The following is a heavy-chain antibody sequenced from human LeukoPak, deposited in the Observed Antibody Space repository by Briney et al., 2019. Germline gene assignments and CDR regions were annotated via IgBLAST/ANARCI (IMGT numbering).Heavy chain of an antibody. V-gene: IGHV3-48*03. CDR1: GFTFSSYE. Sequence: PGGSLRLSCAASGFTFSSYEMNWVRQAPGKGLEWVSKISSSGSAIYYAESVKGRFTISRDNAKSTLYLQMNSLRAEDTAVYYCARGGSLGYWGQGTLVTASS. CDR3: ARGGSLGY. D-gene: IGHD6-19*01. J-gene: IGHJ4*02. CDR2: ISSSGSAI.